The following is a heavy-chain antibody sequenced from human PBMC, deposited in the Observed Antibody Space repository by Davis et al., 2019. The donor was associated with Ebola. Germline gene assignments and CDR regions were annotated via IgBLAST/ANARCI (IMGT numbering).Heavy chain of an antibody. J-gene: IGHJ4*02. CDR3: AKHIGY. V-gene: IGHV3-30*18. CDR2: ISYNGNGG. CDR1: GLNFNKYG. Sequence: GESLKISCAASGLNFNKYGMHWVRQAPGKGLEWVAVISYNGNGGYYEDSVKGRFIISRDNSKDTLYLQMNSLRAEDTAVYYCAKHIGYWGQGTLVTVSS. D-gene: IGHD2-21*01.